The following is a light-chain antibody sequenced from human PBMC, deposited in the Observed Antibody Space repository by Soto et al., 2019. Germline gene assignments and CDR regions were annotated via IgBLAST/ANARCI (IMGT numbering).Light chain of an antibody. CDR3: SSYTSSSRYV. V-gene: IGLV2-14*01. J-gene: IGLJ1*01. CDR1: SSDVGGYNY. CDR2: EVS. Sequence: SVLTQPASVSGSPGQSITISCTGTSSDVGGYNYVSWYQQHPGKAPKLMIYEVSNRPSGASNRFSGSKSGNTASLTISGLQAEDEADYYCSSYTSSSRYVFGTGTKVTVL.